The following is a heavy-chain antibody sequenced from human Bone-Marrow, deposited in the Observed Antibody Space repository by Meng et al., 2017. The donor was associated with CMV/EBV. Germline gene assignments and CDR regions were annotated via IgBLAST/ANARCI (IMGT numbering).Heavy chain of an antibody. V-gene: IGHV3-48*03. D-gene: IGHD2-8*01. CDR3: AILGGYCTNGVGYSSFDYGMDV. CDR2: ISSSGSTI. CDR1: GFTFSSYE. J-gene: IGHJ6*02. Sequence: GESLKISCAASGFTFSSYEMNWVRQAPGKGLEWVSYISSSGSTIYYANSVKGRFTISRDNAKNSLYLQMNSLRAEDTAVYYCAILGGYCTNGVGYSSFDYGMDVWGQGTTVTVSS.